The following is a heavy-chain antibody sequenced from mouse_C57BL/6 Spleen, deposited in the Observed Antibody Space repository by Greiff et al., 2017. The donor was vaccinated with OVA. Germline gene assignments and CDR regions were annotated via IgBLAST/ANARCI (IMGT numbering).Heavy chain of an antibody. D-gene: IGHD2-4*01. CDR1: GYAFSSSW. V-gene: IGHV1-82*01. Sequence: QVQLQQSGPELVKPGASVKISCKASGYAFSSSWMNWVKQRPGKGLEWIGRIYPGDGDTNYNGKFKGKATLTADKSSSTAYMQLSSLTSEDSAVYFCARGIAIYYDYDGNFDYWGQGTTLTVSS. CDR2: IYPGDGDT. J-gene: IGHJ2*01. CDR3: ARGIAIYYDYDGNFDY.